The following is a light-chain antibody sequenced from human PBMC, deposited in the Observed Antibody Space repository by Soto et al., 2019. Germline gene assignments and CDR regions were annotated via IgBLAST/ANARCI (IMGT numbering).Light chain of an antibody. CDR1: SSDVGAYNY. CDR3: CSYAGSNNPYV. J-gene: IGLJ1*01. CDR2: EVS. Sequence: QSALTQPPSASGSPGQSVTISCTGTSSDVGAYNYVSWYQQYPGKAPKLMIYEVSKRPSGVPDRFSGSKSGNTASLTVSGLQAEDEADYYCCSYAGSNNPYVFGTGTKLTVL. V-gene: IGLV2-8*01.